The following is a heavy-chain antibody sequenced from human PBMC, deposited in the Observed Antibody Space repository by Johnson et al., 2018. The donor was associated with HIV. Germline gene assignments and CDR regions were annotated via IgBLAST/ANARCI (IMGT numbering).Heavy chain of an antibody. CDR1: GFTFSSYA. CDR2: LWSGGNT. J-gene: IGHJ3*02. CDR3: AGDSGGGAFDI. Sequence: VQLVESGGGLVQPGGSLRLSCAASGFTFSSYAMSWVRQAPGKGLEWVSVLWSGGNTWYAGSVTGRFTISRDNSKNTLYLQMNSLRAEDTAVYYCAGDSGGGAFDIWGQGTMVTVSS. D-gene: IGHD3-10*01. V-gene: IGHV3-66*01.